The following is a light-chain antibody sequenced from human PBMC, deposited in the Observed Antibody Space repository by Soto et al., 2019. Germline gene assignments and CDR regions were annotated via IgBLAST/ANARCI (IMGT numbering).Light chain of an antibody. V-gene: IGKV3-20*01. Sequence: EIVLTQSPATLSLSPGERATLSCRASKSVSSGYLAWYQRKPGQAPRLLIYVASSRATGIPDRFSGSGSGTDFTLTISRLEPEDFAVYYCQQYGSLLWTFGQGTKVEIK. CDR3: QQYGSLLWT. CDR1: KSVSSGY. J-gene: IGKJ1*01. CDR2: VAS.